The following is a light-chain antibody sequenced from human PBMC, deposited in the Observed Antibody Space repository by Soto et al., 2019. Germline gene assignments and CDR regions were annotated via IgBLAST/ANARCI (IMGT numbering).Light chain of an antibody. CDR2: VAS. CDR3: QQSFTTPLT. CDR1: QSIGRF. J-gene: IGKJ4*01. V-gene: IGKV1-39*01. Sequence: DIQMTQSPSSLSASVGDRVTITCRASQSIGRFLNWCQQKPGKAPNVLINVASTLRSGVPSRFSGGGSGTDFNLTINCLRADDFATYFCQQSFTTPLTVGGGTMVDIK.